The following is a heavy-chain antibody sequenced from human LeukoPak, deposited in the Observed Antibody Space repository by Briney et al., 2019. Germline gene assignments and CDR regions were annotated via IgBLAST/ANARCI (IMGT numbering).Heavy chain of an antibody. J-gene: IGHJ4*02. CDR1: GFTFSLYG. D-gene: IGHD5-24*01. CDR3: VRTPGRAGYNILDY. Sequence: LPGGSLRLSCAASGFTFSLYGMHWVRQAPGKGLEWVAIITYDGDYTYYADSVKGRFTISRDNSKNTLYLQMNSLRTEDTAVYYCVRTPGRAGYNILDYWGQGTLVIVSS. V-gene: IGHV3-30*03. CDR2: ITYDGDYT.